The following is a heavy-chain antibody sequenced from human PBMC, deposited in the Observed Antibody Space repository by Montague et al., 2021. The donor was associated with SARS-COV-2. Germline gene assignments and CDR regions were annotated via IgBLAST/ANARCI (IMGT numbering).Heavy chain of an antibody. CDR2: IYYSGST. D-gene: IGHD3-10*01. V-gene: IGHV4-39*01. CDR3: ARLVWFGELSSENWLDP. J-gene: IGHJ5*02. CDR1: GGSISSSSNY. Sequence: SETLSLTCTVSGGSISSSSNYWGWIRQPPGKGLEWIGSIYYSGSTYYNSSLKSRVTISVDTSKNQSSLKLNSVTAADTAVYYCARLVWFGELSSENWLDPWGQGTLVTVSS.